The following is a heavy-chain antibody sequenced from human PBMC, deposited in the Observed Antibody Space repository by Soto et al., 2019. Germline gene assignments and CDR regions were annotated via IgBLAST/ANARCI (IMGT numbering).Heavy chain of an antibody. CDR2: VSFDGSNK. CDR1: GFTFSTHA. CDR3: ARDQTGITTTGGGRIDH. V-gene: IGHV3-30-3*01. Sequence: QVQLVESGGGVVQPGRSLRLSCAASGFTFSTHAMHWVRQAPGKGLECVAIVSFDGSNKYYADSVKGRFTIYRDTSKNTLYLQMSGLTPEDTAVYYCARDQTGITTTGGGRIDHWGQGIPVTVSS. J-gene: IGHJ4*02. D-gene: IGHD1-20*01.